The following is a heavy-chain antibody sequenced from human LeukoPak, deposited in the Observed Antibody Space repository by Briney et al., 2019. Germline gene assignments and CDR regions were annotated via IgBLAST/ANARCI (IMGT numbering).Heavy chain of an antibody. Sequence: GASVKVSCKASGYTFTSYDINWVRQATGQGLEWMGWMNPNSGNTGYAQKFQGRVTMTRNTSISTAYMELSSLRSEDTAVYYCARGPRWELLAYYYYCGMDVWGQGTTVTVSS. J-gene: IGHJ6*02. CDR3: ARGPRWELLAYYYYCGMDV. CDR2: MNPNSGNT. V-gene: IGHV1-8*01. D-gene: IGHD1-26*01. CDR1: GYTFTSYD.